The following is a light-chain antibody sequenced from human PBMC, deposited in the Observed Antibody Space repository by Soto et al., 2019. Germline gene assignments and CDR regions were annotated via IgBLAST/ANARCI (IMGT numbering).Light chain of an antibody. CDR1: QSVSSN. V-gene: IGKV3-15*01. Sequence: EIVMTQSPATLSVSPGERATLSCRASQSVSSNLAWYQQKPGQAPRLISYGASTRATGIPARFSGSGSGTEFTLTISSLQSEDFAVYYCQQYNNWPPQLTFGPGTKVDIK. CDR3: QQYNNWPPQLT. J-gene: IGKJ3*01. CDR2: GAS.